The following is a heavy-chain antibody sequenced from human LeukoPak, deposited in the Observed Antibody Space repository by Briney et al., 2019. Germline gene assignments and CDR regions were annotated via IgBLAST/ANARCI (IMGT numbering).Heavy chain of an antibody. Sequence: PGGSLRLSCAASGFTFSSYAMSWVRQAPGKGLEWVSAISGSGGSTYYADSVKGRFTISRDNSKNTLYLQMNSLRAEDTAVYYCANLWFGELSTFDYWGQGTLVTVSS. CDR3: ANLWFGELSTFDY. V-gene: IGHV3-23*01. J-gene: IGHJ4*02. CDR2: ISGSGGST. D-gene: IGHD3-10*01. CDR1: GFTFSSYA.